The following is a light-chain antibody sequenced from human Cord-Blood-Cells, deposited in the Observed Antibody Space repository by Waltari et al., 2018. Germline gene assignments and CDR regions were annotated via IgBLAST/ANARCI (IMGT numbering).Light chain of an antibody. Sequence: QSALTQPRSVSGSPGQSVTISCTGTSSDVGGYNYVSWYQQHPAKAPKPLIYDVSKRPSGVPDCFSGSKSGNTASLTISGLQAEDEADYYCCSYAGSYTLVFGGGTKLTVL. V-gene: IGLV2-11*01. J-gene: IGLJ2*01. CDR1: SSDVGGYNY. CDR2: DVS. CDR3: CSYAGSYTLV.